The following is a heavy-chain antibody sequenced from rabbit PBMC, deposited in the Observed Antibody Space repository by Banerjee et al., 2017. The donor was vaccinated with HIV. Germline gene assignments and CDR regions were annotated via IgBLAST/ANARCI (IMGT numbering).Heavy chain of an antibody. Sequence: QSLEESGGDLVKPGASLTLTCTASGFSFSSYYYMYWVRQAPGKGLEWIGFIDTNTGKTFYASWAKGRFTISKTSPTTVTLQMTSLTAADTATYFCARDLTGVTGWNFNLWGPGTLVPVS. CDR1: GFSFSSYYY. CDR3: ARDLTGVTGWNFNL. J-gene: IGHJ4*01. CDR2: IDTNTGKT. D-gene: IGHD7-1*01. V-gene: IGHV1S40*01.